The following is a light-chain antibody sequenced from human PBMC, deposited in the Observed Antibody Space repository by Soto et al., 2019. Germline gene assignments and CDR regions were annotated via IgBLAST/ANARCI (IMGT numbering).Light chain of an antibody. CDR1: QRLSSN. CDR3: QQRSNWTPS. CDR2: GVS. Sequence: EIVMTQSPATLSVSPGERATLSCRASQRLSSNLAWYQEKPGQDPRIIIYGVSTRATGVPARFSSIVSGTEFNLTISRLQSEDSAVYYGQQRSNWTPSFCQWTRLENK. J-gene: IGKJ5*01. V-gene: IGKV3-15*01.